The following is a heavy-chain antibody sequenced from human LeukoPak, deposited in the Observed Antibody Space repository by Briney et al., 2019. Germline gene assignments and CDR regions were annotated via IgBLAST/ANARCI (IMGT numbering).Heavy chain of an antibody. D-gene: IGHD3-3*01. V-gene: IGHV3-66*02. CDR1: GFTVSSNY. CDR3: ARAPIFGVVID. Sequence: GGSLRLSCEASGFTVSSNYMSWVRQAPGKGLEWVSVIYSGGSTYYADSVKDRLTISRDNSKNTLYLQMNSLRAEDTAVYYCARAPIFGVVIDWGQGTLVIVSS. J-gene: IGHJ4*02. CDR2: IYSGGST.